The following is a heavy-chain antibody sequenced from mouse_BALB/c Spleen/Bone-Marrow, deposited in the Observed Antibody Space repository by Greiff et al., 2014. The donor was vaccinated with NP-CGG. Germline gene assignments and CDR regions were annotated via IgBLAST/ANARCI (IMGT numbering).Heavy chain of an antibody. V-gene: IGHV14-4*02. CDR2: IDPENGDT. CDR1: GFNIKDYY. Sequence: VHVKQSGAELVRSGASVKLSCTASGFNIKDYYMNWVEQRPEQGLEWIGWIDPENGDTEYAPKFQGKATMTADTSSNTAYLQLSSLTSEDTGVYYCNADPITWGQGTTLTVSS. J-gene: IGHJ2*01. CDR3: NADPIT.